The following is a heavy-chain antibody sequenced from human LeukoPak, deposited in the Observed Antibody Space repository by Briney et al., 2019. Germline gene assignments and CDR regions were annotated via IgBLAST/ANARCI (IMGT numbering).Heavy chain of an antibody. D-gene: IGHD4-17*01. J-gene: IGHJ4*02. V-gene: IGHV4-59*01. Sequence: NPSETLSLTRTVSGGSISSYYWSWIRQPPGKGLEWIGYIYYSGSTNYNPSLKSRVTISVDTSKNQFSLKLSSVTAADTAVYYCARALNDYGDYLDYWGQGTLVTVSS. CDR2: IYYSGST. CDR3: ARALNDYGDYLDY. CDR1: GGSISSYY.